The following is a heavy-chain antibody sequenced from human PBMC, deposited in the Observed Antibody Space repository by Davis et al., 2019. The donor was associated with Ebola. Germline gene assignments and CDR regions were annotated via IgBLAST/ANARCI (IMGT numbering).Heavy chain of an antibody. Sequence: GESLKISCAASGFTFSDSWMSWVRQAPGKGLEWVANIKEDGSEKYYVDSVKGRFTISIDSAKNSLYLQMNSLRAEDTAVYYCARGKGRSSCDYWGQGALVTVSS. V-gene: IGHV3-7*01. CDR2: IKEDGSEK. CDR1: GFTFSDSW. J-gene: IGHJ4*02. CDR3: ARGKGRSSCDY. D-gene: IGHD6-6*01.